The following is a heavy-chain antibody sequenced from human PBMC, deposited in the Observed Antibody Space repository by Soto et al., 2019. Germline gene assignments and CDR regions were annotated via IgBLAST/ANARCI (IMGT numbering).Heavy chain of an antibody. CDR3: ARGDSTDCSNGVCSFFCNHDMEV. V-gene: IGHV1-2*04. D-gene: IGHD2-8*01. J-gene: IGHJ6*02. CDR1: GYSFTDYH. CDR2: INPKSGGT. Sequence: GASVKVSCKASGYSFTDYHIHWVRQAPGQGLEWLGRINPKSGGTSTAQKFQGWVTMTTDTSIGTASMELTRLTSDDTAIYYCARGDSTDCSNGVCSFFCNHDMEVWGQGTTVTVSS.